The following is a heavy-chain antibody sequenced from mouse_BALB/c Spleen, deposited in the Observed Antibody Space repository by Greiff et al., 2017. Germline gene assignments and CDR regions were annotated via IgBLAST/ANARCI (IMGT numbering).Heavy chain of an antibody. CDR2: INPNNGGT. Sequence: VQLKQSGPELVKPGASVKIPCKASGYTFTDYNMDWVKQSHGKSLEWIGDINPNNGGTIYNQKFKGKATLTVDKSSSTAYMELRSLTSEDTAVYYCARRRRQLGGYYAMDYWGQGTSVTVSS. CDR1: GYTFTDYN. D-gene: IGHD3-2*01. J-gene: IGHJ4*01. CDR3: ARRRRQLGGYYAMDY. V-gene: IGHV1-18*01.